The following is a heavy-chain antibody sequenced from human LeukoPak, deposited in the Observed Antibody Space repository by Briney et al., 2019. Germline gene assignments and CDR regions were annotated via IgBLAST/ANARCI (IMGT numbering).Heavy chain of an antibody. J-gene: IGHJ5*02. Sequence: PSETLSLTCTVSGGSISSYYWSWIRQPAGKGLEWFGRIYTSGSTNYNPSLKSRVTISVDTSKNQFSLKLSSVTAADTAVYYCARVPGANDFWSGMGWFDPWGQGTLVTVSS. CDR3: ARVPGANDFWSGMGWFDP. V-gene: IGHV4-4*07. CDR1: GGSISSYY. CDR2: IYTSGST. D-gene: IGHD3-3*01.